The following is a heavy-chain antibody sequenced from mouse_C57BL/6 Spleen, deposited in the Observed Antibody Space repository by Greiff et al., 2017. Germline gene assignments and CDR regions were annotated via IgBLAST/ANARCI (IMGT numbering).Heavy chain of an antibody. Sequence: QVQLKESGAELVKPGASVKISCKASGYAFSSYWMNWVKQRPGKGLEWIGQIYPGDGDTNYNGKFKGKATLTADQSSSTAYMQLSSLTSEDSAVYFCARGHYGNYAMDYWGQGTSVTVSS. J-gene: IGHJ4*01. CDR3: ARGHYGNYAMDY. V-gene: IGHV1-80*01. CDR1: GYAFSSYW. CDR2: IYPGDGDT. D-gene: IGHD2-1*01.